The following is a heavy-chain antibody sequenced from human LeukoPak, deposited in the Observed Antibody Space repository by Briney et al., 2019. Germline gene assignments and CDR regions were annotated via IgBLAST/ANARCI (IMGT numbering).Heavy chain of an antibody. J-gene: IGHJ4*02. V-gene: IGHV4-59*01. CDR2: SSSSGNT. CDR3: ARAGSGWSFDY. D-gene: IGHD6-19*01. Sequence: PSETLSLTCTVSGGSISSYYWTWIRQPPGKGLEWIGYSSSSGNTNYNPSLKSRVTISVDMSKNQFSLRLSSVTAADTAVYYCARAGSGWSFDYWGQGTLVTVSS. CDR1: GGSISSYY.